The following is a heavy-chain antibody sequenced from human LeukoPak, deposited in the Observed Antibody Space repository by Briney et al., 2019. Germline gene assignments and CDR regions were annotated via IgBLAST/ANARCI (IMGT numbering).Heavy chain of an antibody. V-gene: IGHV3-21*01. CDR3: AMSSSWDGYFDY. Sequence: PGGSLRLSCAASGFTFSSYEMNWVRQAPGKGLEWVSSISSSSSYIYYADSVKGRFTISRDKAKNSLYLQMNSLRAEDTAVYYCAMSSSWDGYFDYWGQGTLVTVSS. J-gene: IGHJ4*02. CDR2: ISSSSSYI. D-gene: IGHD6-13*01. CDR1: GFTFSSYE.